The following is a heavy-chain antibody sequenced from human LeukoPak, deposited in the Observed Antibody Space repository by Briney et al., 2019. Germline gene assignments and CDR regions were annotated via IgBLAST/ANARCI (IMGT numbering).Heavy chain of an antibody. D-gene: IGHD6-19*01. CDR1: GGSISSSNYY. CDR2: IYYSGST. CDR3: ATSGWYLLPGVY. Sequence: SETLSLTCTVSGGSISSSNYYWGWIRQPPGKGLEWIGNIYYSGSTYYNPSLKSRVTISVDTSKNQFSLKLNSVTAADTAVYYCATSGWYLLPGVYWGQGTLVTVSS. V-gene: IGHV4-39*01. J-gene: IGHJ4*02.